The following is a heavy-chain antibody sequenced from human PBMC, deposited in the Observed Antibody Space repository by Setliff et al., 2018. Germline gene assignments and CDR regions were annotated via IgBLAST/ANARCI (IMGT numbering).Heavy chain of an antibody. Sequence: GESLKISCKASGYTFTSNWIAWVRQMPGKGLEWMGLVFPSDSDTRYSPSFRGQVTISADKSISTAYLQWSSLKASDTAMYYCARLGAAAGTLFFDYWGQGTLVTVSS. D-gene: IGHD6-13*01. CDR3: ARLGAAAGTLFFDY. V-gene: IGHV5-51*01. J-gene: IGHJ4*02. CDR2: VFPSDSDT. CDR1: GYTFTSNW.